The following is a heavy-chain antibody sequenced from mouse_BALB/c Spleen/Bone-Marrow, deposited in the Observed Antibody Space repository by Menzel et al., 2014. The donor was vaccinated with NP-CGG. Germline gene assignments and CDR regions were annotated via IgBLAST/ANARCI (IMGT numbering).Heavy chain of an antibody. CDR1: GYSITSGYY. CDR2: ITYDGSN. D-gene: IGHD2-3*01. V-gene: IGHV3-6*02. Sequence: EVKLQESGPGLVKPSQSLSLTCSVTGYSITSGYYWNWIRQFPGNKLEWMGYITYDGSNNYNPSLKNRISITRDTSKNQFFLKLNSVTTEDTATYYCARGGYYYYAMDYWGQGTSATVSS. J-gene: IGHJ4*01. CDR3: ARGGYYYYAMDY.